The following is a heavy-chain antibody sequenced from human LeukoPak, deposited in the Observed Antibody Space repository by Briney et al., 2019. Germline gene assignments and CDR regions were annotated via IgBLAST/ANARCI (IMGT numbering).Heavy chain of an antibody. J-gene: IGHJ4*02. CDR3: GRATLSDFYFNY. Sequence: GASVKVSCKASGFTFTSSAVQWVRQAPGQGLEWMGIINPSGGSTSYAQKFQGRIMLTRDTSTSTVYMELSTLRPEDTAVYYCGRATLSDFYFNYWGQGTLVTVSS. CDR1: GFTFTSSA. V-gene: IGHV1-46*01. CDR2: INPSGGST.